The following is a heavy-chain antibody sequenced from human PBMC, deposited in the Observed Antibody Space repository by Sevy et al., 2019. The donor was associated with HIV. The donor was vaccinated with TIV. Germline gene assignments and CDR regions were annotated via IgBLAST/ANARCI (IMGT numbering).Heavy chain of an antibody. J-gene: IGHJ6*02. Sequence: ASVKVSCKASGYTFTSYDINWVRQATGQGLEWMGWMNPNSGNTGYAQKFQGRVTMTRNTSISTAYMELSSLRSEDTDVYYCAITPGKGIAARPNKNYYYYGMDVWGQGTTVTVSS. CDR2: MNPNSGNT. CDR1: GYTFTSYD. D-gene: IGHD6-6*01. CDR3: AITPGKGIAARPNKNYYYYGMDV. V-gene: IGHV1-8*01.